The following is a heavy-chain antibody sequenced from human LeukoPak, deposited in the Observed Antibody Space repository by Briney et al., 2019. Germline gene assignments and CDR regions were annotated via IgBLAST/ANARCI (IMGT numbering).Heavy chain of an antibody. CDR2: ISAYNGNT. CDR3: ARSSGSYYDSSGSQDY. Sequence: ASVKVSRKASGYTFTSYGISWVRQAPGQGLEWMGWISAYNGNTNYAQKLQGRVIMTTDTSTSTAYMELRSLRSDDTAVYYCARSSGSYYDSSGSQDYWGQGTLVTVSS. V-gene: IGHV1-18*01. CDR1: GYTFTSYG. J-gene: IGHJ4*02. D-gene: IGHD3-22*01.